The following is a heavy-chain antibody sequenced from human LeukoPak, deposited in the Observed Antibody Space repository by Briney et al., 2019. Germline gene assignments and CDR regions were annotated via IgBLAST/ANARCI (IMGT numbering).Heavy chain of an antibody. CDR2: IYYSVST. CDR1: GGSISSSSYD. CDR3: ASLRERSYYARGFDY. D-gene: IGHD1-26*01. V-gene: IGHV4-39*01. Sequence: TPSETLSLTCTVSGGSISSSSYDWGWLRQPPGKGLEWIGSIYYSVSTYYIPSLKSRVTISVDTSKNQFSLKLSSVTAADTAVYYCASLRERSYYARGFDYWGQGTLVTVSS. J-gene: IGHJ4*02.